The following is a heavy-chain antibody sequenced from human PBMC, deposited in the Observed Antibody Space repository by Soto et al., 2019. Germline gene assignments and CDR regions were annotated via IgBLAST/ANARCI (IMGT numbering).Heavy chain of an antibody. Sequence: QVQLVPSGAQVKKPGASVKVSCKASGYTFTSYGISWVRQAPGQGLEWMGWISAYNGNTNYAQKLQGRVTMTTDTSTSTAYMELRSLRSDDTAVYYCARAPHGRFLEWSDAFDIWGQGTMVTVSS. CDR3: ARAPHGRFLEWSDAFDI. J-gene: IGHJ3*02. CDR1: GYTFTSYG. D-gene: IGHD3-3*01. V-gene: IGHV1-18*01. CDR2: ISAYNGNT.